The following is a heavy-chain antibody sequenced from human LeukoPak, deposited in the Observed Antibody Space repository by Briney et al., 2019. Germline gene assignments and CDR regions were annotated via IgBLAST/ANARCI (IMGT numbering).Heavy chain of an antibody. CDR3: ARGGYYGSGSYYKD. J-gene: IGHJ4*02. CDR2: INYNGGST. D-gene: IGHD3-10*01. Sequence: GGSLRLSCAASGFNFDDYGMNWVRQAPGKGLEWVSGINYNGGSTGYAGSVKGRFTISRDNAKNSLYLQMNSLRAEDTALYYCARGGYYGSGSYYKDWGQGTLVTVSS. CDR1: GFNFDDYG. V-gene: IGHV3-20*04.